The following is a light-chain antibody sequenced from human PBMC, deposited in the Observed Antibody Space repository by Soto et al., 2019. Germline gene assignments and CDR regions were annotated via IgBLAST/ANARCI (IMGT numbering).Light chain of an antibody. CDR3: QSYDSSLSAYV. CDR1: SSNLGADYD. Sequence: QSVLTQPPSVSGAPGQRVTISCTGSSSNLGADYDVHWYQLLPGTAPKLLIYGNINRPSGVPDRFSGSKSATSASLAITGLRAEDEADYYCQSYDSSLSAYVFGAGTKVTVL. V-gene: IGLV1-40*01. J-gene: IGLJ1*01. CDR2: GNI.